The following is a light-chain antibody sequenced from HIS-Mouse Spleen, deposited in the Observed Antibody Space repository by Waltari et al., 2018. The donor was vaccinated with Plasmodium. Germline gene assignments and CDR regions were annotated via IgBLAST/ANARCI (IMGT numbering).Light chain of an antibody. V-gene: IGLV3-19*01. J-gene: IGLJ2*01. CDR3: NSRDSSGNHLV. Sequence: SSELTQDPAVSVALGQTVRITCQGDSLRSYYASWYQQKPGQAPVLVIYGKHNRPSAIPDRFSGSSSGNTASLTITGAQAEDEADYYCNSRDSSGNHLVFGGGTKLTVL. CDR1: SLRSYY. CDR2: GKH.